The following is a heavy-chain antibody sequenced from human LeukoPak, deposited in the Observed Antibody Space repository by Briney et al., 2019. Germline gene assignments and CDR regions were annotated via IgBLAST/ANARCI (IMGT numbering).Heavy chain of an antibody. CDR3: ARSLPSGYYFFDY. J-gene: IGHJ4*02. CDR1: GGTFSSYA. D-gene: IGHD3-22*01. CDR2: IIPIFGTA. Sequence: SVKVSCKASGGTFSSYAISWVRQAPGQGLEWMGGIIPIFGTANYAQKSQGRVTITADESTSTAYMELSSLRSEDTAVYYCARSLPSGYYFFDYWGQGTLVTVSS. V-gene: IGHV1-69*13.